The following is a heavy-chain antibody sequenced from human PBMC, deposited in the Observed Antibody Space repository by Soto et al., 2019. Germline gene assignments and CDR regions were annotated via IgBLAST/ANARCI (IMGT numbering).Heavy chain of an antibody. V-gene: IGHV4-39*01. D-gene: IGHD3-3*01. Sequence: SETLSLTCTVSGGSISSSSYDWGWIRQPPGKGLEWIGSIYYSGSTYSNPSLKSRVTISVDTSKNQFSLKLSSVTAADTAVYYCARSTYDFWSGYQSYYYYYGMDVWGQGTTVTVSS. J-gene: IGHJ6*02. CDR2: IYYSGST. CDR3: ARSTYDFWSGYQSYYYYYGMDV. CDR1: GGSISSSSYD.